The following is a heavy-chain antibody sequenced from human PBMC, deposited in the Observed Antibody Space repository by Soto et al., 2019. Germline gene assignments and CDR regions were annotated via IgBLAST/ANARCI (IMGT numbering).Heavy chain of an antibody. CDR2: IHSSGGT. CDR3: ASRPAVAAFDWHFDL. CDR1: GDSISTSY. J-gene: IGHJ2*01. D-gene: IGHD6-19*01. Sequence: QVQLQESGPGLVKPSETLSLTCTVSGDSISTSYWSWIRQPPGKGLEWIGYIHSSGGTNYNPSLRSRVTMSVDMSKNQFSLPLSSVPAADTAMYYCASRPAVAAFDWHFDLWGRGTLVTVSS. V-gene: IGHV4-59*08.